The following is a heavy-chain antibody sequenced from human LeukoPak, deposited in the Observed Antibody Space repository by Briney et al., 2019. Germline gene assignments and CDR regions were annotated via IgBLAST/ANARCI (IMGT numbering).Heavy chain of an antibody. CDR2: IYHSGST. J-gene: IGHJ3*02. Sequence: SETLSLTCTVSGGSISSSNWWSWVRQPPGKGLEWIGEIYHSGSTNYNPSHKSRVTISVDKSKNQFSLKLSSVTAADTAVYYCARDFGSGWSDAFDIWGQGTMVTVSS. V-gene: IGHV4-4*02. D-gene: IGHD6-19*01. CDR1: GGSISSSNW. CDR3: ARDFGSGWSDAFDI.